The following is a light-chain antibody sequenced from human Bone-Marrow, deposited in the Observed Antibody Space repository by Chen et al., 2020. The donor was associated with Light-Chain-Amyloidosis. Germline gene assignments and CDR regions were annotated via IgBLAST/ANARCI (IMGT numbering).Light chain of an antibody. J-gene: IGLJ2*01. CDR3: ISYTSSSVV. CDR1: SSDVGGYNY. CDR2: DVS. V-gene: IGLV2-14*03. Sequence: SALTQPASVSGSPGQAITISCTGTSSDVGGYNYVSWCQQHPGKAPKLMIYDVSNRPSGVSNRFSGSKAGNTASLTISGLQADDEADYYCISYTSSSVVFGGGTKLTVL.